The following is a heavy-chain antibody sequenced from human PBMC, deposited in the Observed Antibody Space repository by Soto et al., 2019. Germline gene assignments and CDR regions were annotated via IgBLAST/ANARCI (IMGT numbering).Heavy chain of an antibody. J-gene: IGHJ6*02. Sequence: ASVKVSCKASGYTFTSYYMLLVRQAPGQGLEWMGVTNPSGGSTSYAQKFQGRVTMTRDTSTRTVYMELSSLRSEDTAVYYCARYCTSCTPFYYDGMDVWGQGTTVTVS. CDR3: ARYCTSCTPFYYDGMDV. V-gene: IGHV1-46*01. CDR1: GYTFTSYY. CDR2: TNPSGGST. D-gene: IGHD2-2*01.